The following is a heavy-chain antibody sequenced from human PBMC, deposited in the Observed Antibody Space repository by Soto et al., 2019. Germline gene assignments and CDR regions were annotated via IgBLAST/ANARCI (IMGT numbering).Heavy chain of an antibody. Sequence: PGGSLRLSCAASGFTFSSYGMHWVRQAPGKGLEWVAVISYDGSNKYYADSVKGRFTISRDNSKNTLYLQMNSLRAEDTAVYYCAKDRRYSSGWFPDYWGQGTLVTVSS. V-gene: IGHV3-30*18. J-gene: IGHJ4*02. CDR2: ISYDGSNK. D-gene: IGHD6-19*01. CDR1: GFTFSSYG. CDR3: AKDRRYSSGWFPDY.